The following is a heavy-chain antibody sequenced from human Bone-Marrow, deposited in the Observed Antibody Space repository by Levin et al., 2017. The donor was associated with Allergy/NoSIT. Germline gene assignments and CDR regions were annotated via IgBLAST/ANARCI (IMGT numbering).Heavy chain of an antibody. CDR3: AKDQDPEWELPRGALDAFDI. V-gene: IGHV3-23*01. J-gene: IGHJ3*02. Sequence: GESLKISCAASGFTFSSYAMSWVRQAPGKGLEWVSAISGSGGSTYYADSVKGRFTISRDNSKNTLYLQMNSLRAEDTAVYYCAKDQDPEWELPRGALDAFDIWGQGTMVTVSS. CDR1: GFTFSSYA. D-gene: IGHD1-26*01. CDR2: ISGSGGST.